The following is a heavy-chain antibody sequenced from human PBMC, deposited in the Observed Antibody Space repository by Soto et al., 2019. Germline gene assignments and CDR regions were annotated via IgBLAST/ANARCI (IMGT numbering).Heavy chain of an antibody. J-gene: IGHJ6*03. CDR3: ARRGFTSSSFYYHHDMDV. V-gene: IGHV5-51*03. Sequence: EVQLVQSGAEVKKPGESLKISCEASGYSFTSYWIGWVRQMPGKGLEWLGIIYPADSDTKYSPSFQGHVTISADISRTTAYLQWTSLKASDTAIYYCARRGFTSSSFYYHHDMDVWGEGTAVTVSS. CDR1: GYSFTSYW. CDR2: IYPADSDT. D-gene: IGHD6-6*01.